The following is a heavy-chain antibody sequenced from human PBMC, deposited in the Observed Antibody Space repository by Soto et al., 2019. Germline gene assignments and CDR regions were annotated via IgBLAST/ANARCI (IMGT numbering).Heavy chain of an antibody. CDR2: INHSGST. CDR1: GGSFSGYY. J-gene: IGHJ4*02. CDR3: ARHAYGDYFDY. V-gene: IGHV4-34*01. D-gene: IGHD4-17*01. Sequence: SETLSLTCAVYGGSFSGYYWSWIRQPPGKGLEWIGEINHSGSTNYNPSPKSRVTISVDTSKNQFSLKLSSVTAADTAVYYCARHAYGDYFDYWGQGTLVTVSS.